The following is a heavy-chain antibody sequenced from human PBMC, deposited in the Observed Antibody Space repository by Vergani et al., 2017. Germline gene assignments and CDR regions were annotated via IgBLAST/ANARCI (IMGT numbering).Heavy chain of an antibody. CDR1: GGSISSYY. Sequence: QVQLQESGPGLVKPSETLSLTCTVSGGSISSYYWSWIRQPPGKGLEWIWYIYYSGSTNYNPSLKSRVTISVDTSKNQFSLKLSSVTAADTAVYYCARAGGSIAARVFDYWGQGTLVTVSS. V-gene: IGHV4-59*01. J-gene: IGHJ4*02. D-gene: IGHD6-6*01. CDR2: IYYSGST. CDR3: ARAGGSIAARVFDY.